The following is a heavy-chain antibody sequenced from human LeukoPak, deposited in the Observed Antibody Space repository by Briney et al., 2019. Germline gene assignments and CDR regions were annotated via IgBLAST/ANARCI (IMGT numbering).Heavy chain of an antibody. J-gene: IGHJ4*02. CDR2: ISWNSGSI. Sequence: GRSQRLSCAASGFTFDDYAMHWVRQAPGKGLEWVSGISWNSGSIGYADSVKGRFTISRDNAKNSLYLQMNSLRAEDTALYYCAKDGGYLFGGGIDYWGQGTLVTVSS. V-gene: IGHV3-9*01. CDR3: AKDGGYLFGGGIDY. D-gene: IGHD3-16*01. CDR1: GFTFDDYA.